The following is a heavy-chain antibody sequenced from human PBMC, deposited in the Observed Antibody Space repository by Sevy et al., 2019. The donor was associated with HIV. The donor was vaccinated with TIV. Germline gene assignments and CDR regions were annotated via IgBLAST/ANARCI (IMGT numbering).Heavy chain of an antibody. V-gene: IGHV3-30*04. D-gene: IGHD2-21*02. CDR1: GFTFSSYA. J-gene: IGHJ4*02. CDR2: ISYDGSNK. CDR3: ARVDCGGDCYSFDY. Sequence: GGSLRLSCAASGFTFSSYAMHWVRQAPGKGLEWVAVISYDGSNKYYANSVKGRFTISRDNSKNTLYLQMNSLRAEDTAVYYCARVDCGGDCYSFDYWGQGTLVTVSS.